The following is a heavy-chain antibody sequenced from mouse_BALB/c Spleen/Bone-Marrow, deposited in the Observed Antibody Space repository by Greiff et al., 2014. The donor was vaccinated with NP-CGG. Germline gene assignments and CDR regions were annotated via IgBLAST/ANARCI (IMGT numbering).Heavy chain of an antibody. CDR3: AIYYYGSSGFAY. Sequence: VQLQQSGAELVKPGASVKLSCTASGFNIKDTYMHWVKQRPEQGLEWIGRIDPANGNTKYDPKFQGKDTITAGTSSNTAYLQLSSLTSEDTAVYYCAIYYYGSSGFAYWGQGTLVTVSA. V-gene: IGHV14-3*02. D-gene: IGHD1-1*01. J-gene: IGHJ3*01. CDR2: IDPANGNT. CDR1: GFNIKDTY.